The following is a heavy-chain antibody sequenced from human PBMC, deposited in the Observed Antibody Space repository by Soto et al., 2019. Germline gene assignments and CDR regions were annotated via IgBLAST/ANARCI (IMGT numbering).Heavy chain of an antibody. CDR2: INPNGGST. V-gene: IGHV1-46*03. Sequence: QVQLVQPGAEVKKPGASVKFSCKASGYIFTNFYIHWVRQVPGQGLEWIGIINPNGGSTNYAQNFQGRVTMTRDTSTSTVYMDLSSLRSEDTAVYYCTRGLASGDYWGQGTLITVSS. J-gene: IGHJ4*02. CDR3: TRGLASGDY. CDR1: GYIFTNFY. D-gene: IGHD6-6*01.